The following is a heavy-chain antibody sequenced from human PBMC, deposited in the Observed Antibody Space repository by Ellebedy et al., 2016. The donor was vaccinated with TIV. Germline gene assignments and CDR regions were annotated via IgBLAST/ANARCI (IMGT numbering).Heavy chain of an antibody. CDR1: GFTFSSYA. CDR2: ISGSGGST. V-gene: IGHV3-23*01. D-gene: IGHD2-2*01. Sequence: GESLKISCAASGFTFSSYAMSWVRQAPGKGLEWVSAISGSGGSTYYADSVKGRFTISRDNSKNTLYLQMNSLRAEDTAVYYCAKEGVPAATRYYYYYGMDVWGQGTTVTVSS. J-gene: IGHJ6*02. CDR3: AKEGVPAATRYYYYYGMDV.